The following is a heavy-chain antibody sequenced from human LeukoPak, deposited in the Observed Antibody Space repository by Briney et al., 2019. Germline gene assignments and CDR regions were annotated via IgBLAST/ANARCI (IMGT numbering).Heavy chain of an antibody. V-gene: IGHV4-59*08. CDR2: VDYRGTT. CDR1: GGSLSPYY. CDR3: ARSPDSSDYYFYFDY. J-gene: IGHJ4*02. Sequence: SETLSLTCTVSGGSLSPYYWSWIRQAPGKGLEWIGYVDYRGTTNYNPSLKSRVTISVDTSKNQFSLRVTSVTAADTAVYYCARSPDSSDYYFYFDYWGQGTLVPVSS. D-gene: IGHD3-22*01.